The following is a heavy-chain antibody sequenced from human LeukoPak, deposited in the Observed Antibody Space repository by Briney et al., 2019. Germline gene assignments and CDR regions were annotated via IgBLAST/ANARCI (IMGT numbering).Heavy chain of an antibody. CDR3: TREVPSQTYGNGPTATLVHYGMDV. CDR1: GYSFTSYS. CDR2: IHPNGGRT. V-gene: IGHV1-46*01. Sequence: ASLKVSCEASGYSFTSYSIHWVRQAPGQGLEWMGIIHPNGGRTIYAQKFQGRITVTRDTSTSTVHMELSSLRSEDTAVYYCTREVPSQTYGNGPTATLVHYGMDVWGQGTTVTVSS. J-gene: IGHJ6*02. D-gene: IGHD6-25*01.